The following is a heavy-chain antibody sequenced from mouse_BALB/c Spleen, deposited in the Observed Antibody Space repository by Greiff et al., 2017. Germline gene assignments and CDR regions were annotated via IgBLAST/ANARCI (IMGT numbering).Heavy chain of an antibody. V-gene: IGHV5-12-2*01. Sequence: EVKLVESGGGLVQPGGSLKLSCAASGFTFSSYTMSWVRQTPEKRLEWVAYISNGGGSTYYPDTVKGRFTISRDNAKNTLYLQMSSLKSEDTAMYYCARGGVVATRSYWYFDVWGAGTTVTVSS. CDR1: GFTFSSYT. D-gene: IGHD1-1*01. CDR3: ARGGVVATRSYWYFDV. CDR2: ISNGGGST. J-gene: IGHJ1*01.